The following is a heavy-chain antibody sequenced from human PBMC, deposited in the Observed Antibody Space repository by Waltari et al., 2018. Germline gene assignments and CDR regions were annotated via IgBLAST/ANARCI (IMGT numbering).Heavy chain of an antibody. CDR2: IYHSGST. D-gene: IGHD3-9*01. CDR3: ARGVMDILTGYYSYFDY. Sequence: QVQLQESGPGLVKPSETLSLTCAVSGYSISSGYYWGWIRQPQGKGLEWIGSIYHSGSTYYNPSLKSRVTISVDTSKNQFSLKLSSVTAADTAVYYCARGVMDILTGYYSYFDYWGQGTLVTVSS. V-gene: IGHV4-38-2*01. CDR1: GYSISSGYY. J-gene: IGHJ4*02.